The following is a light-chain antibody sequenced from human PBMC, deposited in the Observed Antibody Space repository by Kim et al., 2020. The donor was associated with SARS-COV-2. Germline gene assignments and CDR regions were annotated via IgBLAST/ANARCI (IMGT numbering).Light chain of an antibody. V-gene: IGLV6-57*03. J-gene: IGLJ3*02. CDR3: QSYDSSTHWV. CDR2: EDN. Sequence: KTVTISCTRSSGSIASNYVQWYQQRPGSAPTTVIYEDNQRPSGVPDRFSGSIDSSSNSASLTISGPKTEDEADYYCQSYDSSTHWVFGGGTQLTVL. CDR1: SGSIASNY.